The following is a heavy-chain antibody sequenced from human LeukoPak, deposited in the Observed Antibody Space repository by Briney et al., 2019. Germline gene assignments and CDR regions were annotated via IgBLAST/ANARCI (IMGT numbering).Heavy chain of an antibody. Sequence: GGSLRLSCAASGFTFSNYAMAWVRQAPGEGLEWVSSVTSGGSIFYADSVKGRVTISRDISQNMLYLQMNSLRVEDTAVYYCAKDRVIGVTTFDYWGQGTLVTVSS. J-gene: IGHJ4*02. CDR1: GFTFSNYA. D-gene: IGHD2-21*02. V-gene: IGHV3-23*01. CDR3: AKDRVIGVTTFDY. CDR2: VTSGGSI.